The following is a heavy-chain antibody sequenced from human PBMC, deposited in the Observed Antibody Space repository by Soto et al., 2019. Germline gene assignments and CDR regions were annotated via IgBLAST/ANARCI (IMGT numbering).Heavy chain of an antibody. D-gene: IGHD2-2*01. CDR3: ARATRYCSSTSCRGNHYYYYYMDV. CDR1: GYTFTSYY. J-gene: IGHJ6*03. Sequence: GASVKVSCKASGYTFTSYYMHWVRQAPGQGLEWMGIINPSGGSTSYAQKFQGRVTMTRDTSTSTVYMELSSLRSEDTAVYYCARATRYCSSTSCRGNHYYYYYMDVRGKGTTVTVSS. V-gene: IGHV1-46*01. CDR2: INPSGGST.